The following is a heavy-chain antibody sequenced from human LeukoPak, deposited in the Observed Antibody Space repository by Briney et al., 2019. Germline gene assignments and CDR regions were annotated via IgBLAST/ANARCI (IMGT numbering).Heavy chain of an antibody. D-gene: IGHD2-2*02. J-gene: IGHJ4*02. CDR3: ARTTAICNSTSCYRWGFDY. CDR2: INTDTGNP. Sequence: ASVKVSCKASVYTFTSYAMNWVRQSPGQGLEWMGWINTDTGNPTYAQGFTGRFVFSLDTSVSTAYLQISSLKAEDTAVYYCARTTAICNSTSCYRWGFDYLGQGTLVTVSS. V-gene: IGHV7-4-1*02. CDR1: VYTFTSYA.